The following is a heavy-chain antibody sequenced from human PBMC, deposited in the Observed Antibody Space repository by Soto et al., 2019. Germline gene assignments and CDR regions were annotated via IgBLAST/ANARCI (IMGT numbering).Heavy chain of an antibody. J-gene: IGHJ5*02. CDR2: ISAYNGNT. CDR3: ARGIAAAGTGVWFDP. V-gene: IGHV1-18*01. D-gene: IGHD6-13*01. CDR1: GYTFTSYG. Sequence: ASVKVSCKASGYTFTSYGISWVRQAPGQGLEWMGWISAYNGNTNYAQKLQGRVTMTTDTSTSTAYTELRSLRSDDTAVYYCARGIAAAGTGVWFDPWGQGTLVTVSS.